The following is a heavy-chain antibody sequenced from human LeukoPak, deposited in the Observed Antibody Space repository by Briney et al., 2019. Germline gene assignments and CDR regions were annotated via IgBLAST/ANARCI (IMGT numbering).Heavy chain of an antibody. CDR3: ARHGSGWYGIDY. V-gene: IGHV3-23*01. CDR2: ISNSGGYT. J-gene: IGHJ4*02. Sequence: GGSLRLSCAPSGFTFSSYAMTWVRQAPGKGLEWVSAISNSGGYTYYADSVKGRFTISRDNSKNTLYLQMHSLRAEDTAVFYCARHGSGWYGIDYWGQGTLVTVSS. D-gene: IGHD6-19*01. CDR1: GFTFSSYA.